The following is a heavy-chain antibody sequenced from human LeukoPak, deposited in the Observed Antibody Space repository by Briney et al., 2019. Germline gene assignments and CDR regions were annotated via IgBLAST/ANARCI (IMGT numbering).Heavy chain of an antibody. J-gene: IGHJ4*02. CDR2: INPSGGST. V-gene: IGHV1-46*01. CDR1: GGTFSSYA. CDR3: ARENRELLPFFDY. Sequence: ASVKISCKASGGTFSSYAISWVRQAPGQGLEWMGIINPSGGSTSYAQKFQGRVTMTRDTSTSTVYMELSSLRSEDTAVYYCARENRELLPFFDYWGQGTLVTVSS. D-gene: IGHD1-26*01.